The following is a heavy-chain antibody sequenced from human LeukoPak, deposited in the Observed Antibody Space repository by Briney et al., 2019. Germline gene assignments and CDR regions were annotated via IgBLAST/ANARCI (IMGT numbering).Heavy chain of an antibody. D-gene: IGHD6-13*01. CDR1: VYTFTGYY. Sequence: ASVNVSCKPSVYTFTGYYMHWVRQAPGQGLEWMGWINPKSGGTNYAQKFQGRVTMTRDTSISTAYMELSRLRSDDTAVYYCAREPGSSSWFNFDYWGQGTLVTASS. V-gene: IGHV1-2*02. J-gene: IGHJ4*02. CDR2: INPKSGGT. CDR3: AREPGSSSWFNFDY.